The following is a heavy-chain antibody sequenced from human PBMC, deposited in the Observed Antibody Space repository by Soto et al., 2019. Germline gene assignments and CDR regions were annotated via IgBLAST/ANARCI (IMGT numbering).Heavy chain of an antibody. Sequence: QVQVVESGGGVVQPGRSLRLSCAASGFSFNSYGMHWVRQAPGKGLEWVAIISYDGRNKYYADSVKGRFTISRDSPKNTLYLQMNSLRAEDTAVYYCAKGGSSSARYFDARGQGALVTVSP. CDR3: AKGGSSSARYFDA. D-gene: IGHD6-6*01. CDR1: GFSFNSYG. J-gene: IGHJ5*02. V-gene: IGHV3-30*18. CDR2: ISYDGRNK.